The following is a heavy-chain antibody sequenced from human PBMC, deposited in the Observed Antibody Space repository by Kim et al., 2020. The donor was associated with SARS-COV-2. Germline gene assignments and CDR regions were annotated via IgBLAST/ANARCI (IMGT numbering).Heavy chain of an antibody. CDR1: GFTFSDFA. D-gene: IGHD3-10*01. J-gene: IGHJ4*02. CDR3: WRGSLWGGDY. Sequence: GGSLRLSCAASGFTFSDFAMSWIRQAPGKGLEWLSYLSGSGSAIYYADSVKGRFTISRDNAKNSLYLQMNSLRVEDTAVYYCWRGSLWGGDYLGQGILVT. V-gene: IGHV3-11*01. CDR2: LSGSGSAI.